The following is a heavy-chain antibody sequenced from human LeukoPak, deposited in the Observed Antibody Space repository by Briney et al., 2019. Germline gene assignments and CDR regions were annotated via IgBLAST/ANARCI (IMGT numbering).Heavy chain of an antibody. D-gene: IGHD2-2*01. Sequence: SETLSLTCTVSGGSISSYYWSWIRQPAGKGLEWIGRIYTSGSTNYNPSLKSRVTMSVDTSKNQFSLKLNSVTAADTAVYYCARDFSSTSCQEEAFDIWGQGTMVTVSS. CDR3: ARDFSSTSCQEEAFDI. CDR2: IYTSGST. V-gene: IGHV4-4*07. CDR1: GGSISSYY. J-gene: IGHJ3*02.